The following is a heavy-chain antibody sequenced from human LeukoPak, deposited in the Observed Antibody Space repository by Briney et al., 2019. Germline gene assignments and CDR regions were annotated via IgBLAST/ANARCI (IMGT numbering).Heavy chain of an antibody. V-gene: IGHV3-15*01. CDR2: IKSKTDGGTT. Sequence: PGGPLSLSCAASGFTFSNAWMSWLRQAPGKGLEWVGRIKSKTDGGTTDYAAPVKGRFTISRDDSKNTLYLQMNSLKTEDTAVYYCTTPIRIAVAGYYYYSMDVWGKGTTVTVSS. CDR3: TTPIRIAVAGYYYYSMDV. D-gene: IGHD6-19*01. J-gene: IGHJ6*03. CDR1: GFTFSNAW.